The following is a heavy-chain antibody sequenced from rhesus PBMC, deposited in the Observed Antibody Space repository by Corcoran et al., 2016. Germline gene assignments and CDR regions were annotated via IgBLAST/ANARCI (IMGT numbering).Heavy chain of an antibody. Sequence: QVQLQESGPGLVKPSETLSLTCAVSGGSFSSYWWGCIRQPPGKGREWIGEINGNSGSTNYNPSLKSRVTISKDASKNQFSLKLSSVTAADTAVYYCARQGIFDYWGQGVLVTVSS. D-gene: IGHD5-42*01. J-gene: IGHJ4*01. CDR1: GGSFSSYW. V-gene: IGHV4-80*01. CDR3: ARQGIFDY. CDR2: INGNSGST.